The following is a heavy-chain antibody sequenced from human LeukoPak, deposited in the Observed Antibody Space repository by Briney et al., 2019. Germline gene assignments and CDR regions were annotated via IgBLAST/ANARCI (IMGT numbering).Heavy chain of an antibody. V-gene: IGHV1-18*01. CDR2: ISAYNGNT. Sequence: GASVKVSCKASGYTFTSYGISWVRQAPGQGLEWMGWISAYNGNTNYAQKLQGRVTMTTDTSTSTAYMELRSLRSDDTAVYYCARESRSSWYSNWFDPWGQGTLVTVSS. CDR1: GYTFTSYG. J-gene: IGHJ5*02. CDR3: ARESRSSWYSNWFDP. D-gene: IGHD6-13*01.